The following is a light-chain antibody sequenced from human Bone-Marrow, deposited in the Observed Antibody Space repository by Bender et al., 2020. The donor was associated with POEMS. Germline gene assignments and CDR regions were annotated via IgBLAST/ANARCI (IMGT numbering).Light chain of an antibody. CDR1: SSNIGAGYD. V-gene: IGLV1-40*01. J-gene: IGLJ2*01. CDR3: SSYAGYTTFVI. CDR2: GNN. Sequence: QSVLTQPPSLSGAPGQTLTISCTGDSSNIGAGYDVHWYQQLPGTAPKLLIYGNNNRPSGVPDRFSGSKSGNTASLTISGLQAEDEAEYFCSSYAGYTTFVIFGGGTTLTVL.